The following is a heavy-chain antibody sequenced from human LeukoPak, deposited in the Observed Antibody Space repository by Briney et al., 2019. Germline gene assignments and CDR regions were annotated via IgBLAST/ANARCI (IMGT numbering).Heavy chain of an antibody. CDR1: GFTFRSYW. Sequence: GGSLRLSCAASGFTFRSYWMSWVRQAPGKGLEWVSAISGSGGSTYYADSVKGRFTISRDNSKNTLYLQMNSLRAEDTAVYYCAKRYCSGGSCYRRNYYGMDVWGQGTTVTVSS. D-gene: IGHD2-15*01. V-gene: IGHV3-23*01. CDR3: AKRYCSGGSCYRRNYYGMDV. J-gene: IGHJ6*02. CDR2: ISGSGGST.